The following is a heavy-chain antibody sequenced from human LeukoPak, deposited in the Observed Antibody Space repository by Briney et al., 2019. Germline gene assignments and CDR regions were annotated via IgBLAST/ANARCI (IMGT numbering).Heavy chain of an antibody. CDR1: GASFSNYA. CDR2: IVPVFGTA. D-gene: IGHD6-13*01. CDR3: ARAGIASSQRWFDP. Sequence: SVKVSCKASGASFSNYAISWVRQAPGQRLEWMGGIVPVFGTAKYALKFQGRVSITADESTSTGYMELGSLSSEDTAVYYCARAGIASSQRWFDPWGQGTLVIVSS. V-gene: IGHV1-69*13. J-gene: IGHJ5*02.